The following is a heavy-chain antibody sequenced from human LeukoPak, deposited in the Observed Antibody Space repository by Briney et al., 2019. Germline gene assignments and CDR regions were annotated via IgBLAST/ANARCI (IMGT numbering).Heavy chain of an antibody. J-gene: IGHJ4*02. CDR2: ISGYNGNP. CDR1: GYTFTNYG. D-gene: IGHD6-19*01. Sequence: ASVTVSCKPSGYTFTNYGISWVRQAPGQGLEWMGWISGYNGNPRYAQKVQGRVTMTTDTSTNTAYMEVNSLRSDDTAIYYCARDPSLAVAGIRLFDYWGQGTLVIVSS. V-gene: IGHV1-18*01. CDR3: ARDPSLAVAGIRLFDY.